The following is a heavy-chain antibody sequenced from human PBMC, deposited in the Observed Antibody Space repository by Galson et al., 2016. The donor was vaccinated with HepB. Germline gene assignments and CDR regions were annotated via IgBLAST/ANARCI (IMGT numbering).Heavy chain of an antibody. V-gene: IGHV3-23*01. CDR3: AKERGWYGGPNYGS. Sequence: SLRLSCAASGFTFGSYAMTWVRQAPGKGLEWVSDISGAGGTTHYAESVKGRFTISRDNSRDTLYLQMDRLRAADTAVYYCAKERGWYGGPNYGSWGQGTLVTVSS. D-gene: IGHD2-15*01. CDR1: GFTFGSYA. CDR2: ISGAGGTT. J-gene: IGHJ5*02.